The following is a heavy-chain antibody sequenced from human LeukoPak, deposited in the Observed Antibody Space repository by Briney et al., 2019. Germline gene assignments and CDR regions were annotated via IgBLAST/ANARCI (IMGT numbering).Heavy chain of an antibody. CDR1: GYTFTSYG. CDR3: ARAFRYCSGGSCYSYYYYGMDV. Sequence: GASVNVSFKASGYTFTSYGISWVRQAPGQGLEWMGWISAYNGNTNYAQKLQGRVTMTTDTSTSTAYMELRSLRSDDTAVYYCARAFRYCSGGSCYSYYYYGMDVWGQGTTVTVSS. CDR2: ISAYNGNT. V-gene: IGHV1-18*01. J-gene: IGHJ6*02. D-gene: IGHD2-15*01.